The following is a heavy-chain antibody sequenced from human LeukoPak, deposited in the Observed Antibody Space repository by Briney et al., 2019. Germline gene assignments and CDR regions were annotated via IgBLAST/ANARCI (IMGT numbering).Heavy chain of an antibody. CDR3: ARDRGYGDYEYYFDY. J-gene: IGHJ4*02. CDR2: IYTSGST. V-gene: IGHV4-4*07. D-gene: IGHD4-17*01. CDR1: GGSISSYY. Sequence: PSETLSLTCTVSGGSISSYYWSWIRQPAGKGLERIGRIYTSGSTNYNPSLKSRVTISVDKSKNQFSLKLSSVTAADTAVYYCARDRGYGDYEYYFDYWGQGTLVTVSS.